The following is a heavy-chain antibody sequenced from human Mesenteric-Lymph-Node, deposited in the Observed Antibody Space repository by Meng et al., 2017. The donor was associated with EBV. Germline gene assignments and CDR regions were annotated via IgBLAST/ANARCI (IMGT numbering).Heavy chain of an antibody. CDR3: AKVKEMTTGDY. D-gene: IGHD5-24*01. CDR1: GFTFSSYA. J-gene: IGHJ4*02. CDR2: ISGSGSST. Sequence: EVQVLGCGGGLVLPGGALRLSCAASGFTFSSYAMSWVRQAPGRGLEWVSSISGSGSSTYYADSVKGRFTISRDNSKNTQYLQMSSLRAEDTAIYYCAKVKEMTTGDYWGQGTLVTVSS. V-gene: IGHV3-23*01.